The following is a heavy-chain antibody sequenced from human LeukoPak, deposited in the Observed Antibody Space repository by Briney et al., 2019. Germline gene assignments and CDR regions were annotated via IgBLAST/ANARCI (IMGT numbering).Heavy chain of an antibody. J-gene: IGHJ4*02. D-gene: IGHD3-10*01. CDR3: VRDLEPQELLWFGGFDY. CDR2: ISYDGSNK. Sequence: PGGSLRLSCAASGFTFSSYAMHWVRQAPGKGLEWVAVISYDGSNKYYADSVKGRFTISRDNSKNTLYLQMNSLRAEDTAVYYCVRDLEPQELLWFGGFDYWGQGTLVTVSS. CDR1: GFTFSSYA. V-gene: IGHV3-30-3*01.